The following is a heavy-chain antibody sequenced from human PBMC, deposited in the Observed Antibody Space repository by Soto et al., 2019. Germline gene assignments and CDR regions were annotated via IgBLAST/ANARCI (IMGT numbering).Heavy chain of an antibody. CDR3: ARAECSSPDCLTAYYSYGLDV. V-gene: IGHV3-48*03. Sequence: MRLSCAASGFTFSNFEMHWVRQAPGKGLEWVSYINTAGSTKYYAESVKGRFTISRDNARNSLFLQMNSLRAEDTAVYYCARAECSSPDCLTAYYSYGLDVWGQGSTVTVSS. D-gene: IGHD3-9*01. J-gene: IGHJ6*02. CDR2: INTAGSTK. CDR1: GFTFSNFE.